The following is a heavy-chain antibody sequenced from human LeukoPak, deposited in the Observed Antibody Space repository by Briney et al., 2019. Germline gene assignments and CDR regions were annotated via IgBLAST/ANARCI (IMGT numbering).Heavy chain of an antibody. CDR2: IYHSGST. V-gene: IGHV4-38-2*01. Sequence: PSETLSLTCAVSGYSISSGYYWGWIRQPPGKGLEWIGSIYHSGSTYYNPSLKSRVTISVDTSKNQFSLKLSSVTAADTAVYYCARTYDYVWGSYPYYFDYWGQGTLVTLSS. D-gene: IGHD3-16*01. CDR3: ARTYDYVWGSYPYYFDY. CDR1: GYSISSGYY. J-gene: IGHJ4*02.